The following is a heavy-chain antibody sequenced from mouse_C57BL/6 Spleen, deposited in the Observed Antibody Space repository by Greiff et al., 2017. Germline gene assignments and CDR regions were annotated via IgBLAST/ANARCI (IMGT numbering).Heavy chain of an antibody. CDR3: ARPFPQYYGSSYDAMDY. CDR2: IYPSDSET. CDR1: GYTFTSYW. J-gene: IGHJ4*01. V-gene: IGHV1-61*01. D-gene: IGHD1-1*01. Sequence: VQLQQPGAELVRPGSSVKLSCKASGYTFTSYWMDWVKQRPGQGLEWIGNIYPSDSETHYNQKFKDKATLTVDKTSSTDYMQLSSLTSEDSAVYYCARPFPQYYGSSYDAMDYWGQGTSGTVSS.